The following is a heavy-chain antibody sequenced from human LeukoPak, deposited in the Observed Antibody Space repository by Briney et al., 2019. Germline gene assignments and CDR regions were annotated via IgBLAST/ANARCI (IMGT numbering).Heavy chain of an antibody. D-gene: IGHD1-1*01. CDR1: GGSISSYY. CDR2: IYYSGST. CDR3: ARGYVEPYYCDY. Sequence: PSETLSLTCTVSGGSISSYYWSWIRQPPGKGLEWIGYIYYSGSTNYNPSLKSRVTISVDTSKNQFSLKLSSVTAADTAVYYCARGYVEPYYCDYWGQGTLVTVSS. V-gene: IGHV4-59*01. J-gene: IGHJ4*02.